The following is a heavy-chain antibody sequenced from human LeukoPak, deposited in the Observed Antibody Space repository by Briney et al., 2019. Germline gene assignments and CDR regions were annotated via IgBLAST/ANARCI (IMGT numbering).Heavy chain of an antibody. CDR1: GFAFNTYS. CDR2: IFSSSTYI. CDR3: ARHLSGITGYTYGRGIDY. Sequence: GGSLRLSCAASGFAFNTYSMNWVRQAPGKGLEWVSFIFSSSTYIYYTDSVKGRFTISRDNAKTSLYLQMNSLRAEDTAVYYCARHLSGITGYTYGRGIDYWGQGTLVTVSS. D-gene: IGHD5-18*01. J-gene: IGHJ4*02. V-gene: IGHV3-21*01.